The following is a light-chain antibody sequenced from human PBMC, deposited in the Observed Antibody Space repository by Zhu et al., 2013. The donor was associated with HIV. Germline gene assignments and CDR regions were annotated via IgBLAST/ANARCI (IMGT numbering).Light chain of an antibody. CDR1: QSVRGD. CDR3: QQYFNTPLT. J-gene: IGKJ4*01. V-gene: IGKV3-15*01. CDR2: GAS. Sequence: DIVLTQSPGTLSLSPGERATLSCRASQSVRGDFLAWYQQKPGQAPRVVIYGASTRATGIPARFSGSGSGTEFTLTISSLQSEDVAIYYCQQYFNTPLTFGGGTKVEIK.